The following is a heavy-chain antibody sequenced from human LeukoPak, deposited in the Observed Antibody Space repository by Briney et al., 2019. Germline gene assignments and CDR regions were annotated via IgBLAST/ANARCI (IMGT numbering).Heavy chain of an antibody. J-gene: IGHJ4*02. Sequence: GGSLRLSCAASGFTFGSDAMSWVRQAPGKGLEWVSFISPNAERTSKADSVEGRFTISRDNPRNRLYLQMNSLRDDDTAVYYCAIMHGYYDGSGYWVQWGQGTLVTVSS. D-gene: IGHD3-22*01. V-gene: IGHV3-23*01. CDR2: ISPNAERT. CDR3: AIMHGYYDGSGYWVQ. CDR1: GFTFGSDA.